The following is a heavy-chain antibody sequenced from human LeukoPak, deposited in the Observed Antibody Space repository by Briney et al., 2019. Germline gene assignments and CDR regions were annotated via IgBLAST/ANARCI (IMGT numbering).Heavy chain of an antibody. Sequence: GGSLRLSCAASGFAFSNFAMSWVRQAPGEGLEWVSSVGNASPYIYYADSVKGRFTFSRDNAKNSLYLQMNSLRDEDTAVYYCARGDDSQQRNDALDIWGQGTMVTVSS. CDR3: ARGDDSQQRNDALDI. CDR2: VGNASPYI. V-gene: IGHV3-21*01. CDR1: GFAFSNFA. J-gene: IGHJ3*02. D-gene: IGHD3-16*01.